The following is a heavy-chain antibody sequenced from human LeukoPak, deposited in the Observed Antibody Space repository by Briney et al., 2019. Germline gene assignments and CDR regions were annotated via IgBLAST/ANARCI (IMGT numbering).Heavy chain of an antibody. CDR3: ARGHIVGATSFDH. CDR1: GFTFSRYG. Sequence: GGTLRLSCAASGFTFSRYGMHWVRQAPGKGLEWVAVIWYDGSNKDYADSVKRLFSISRDNPKDTLYFQMNSLRAEDTAVYYCARGHIVGATSFDHWGQGTLVTVSA. D-gene: IGHD1-26*01. V-gene: IGHV3-33*01. J-gene: IGHJ4*02. CDR2: IWYDGSNK.